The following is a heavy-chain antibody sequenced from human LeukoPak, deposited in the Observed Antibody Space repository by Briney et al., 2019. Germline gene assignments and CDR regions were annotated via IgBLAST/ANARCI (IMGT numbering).Heavy chain of an antibody. D-gene: IGHD3-22*01. Sequence: GGSLRLSCAASGFTFSSYAMSWVRQAPGKGLEWVSAISGSGGSTYYADSVKGRFTISRDNSKNTLYLQMNSLRAEDTAVYYCAKDRRAYDSSSNDAFDIWGQGTMVTVSS. CDR3: AKDRRAYDSSSNDAFDI. CDR2: ISGSGGST. J-gene: IGHJ3*02. CDR1: GFTFSSYA. V-gene: IGHV3-23*01.